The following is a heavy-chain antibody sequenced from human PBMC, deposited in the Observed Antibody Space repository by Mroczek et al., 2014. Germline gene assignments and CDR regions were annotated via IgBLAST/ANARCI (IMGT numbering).Heavy chain of an antibody. Sequence: VQLLESGGGVVQPGTSLRLSCAASGFTFSSYAMHWVRQAPGKGLEWVAVISYDGSNKYYADSVKGRFTISRDNSKNTLYLQMNSLRAEDTAVYYCARDQMAVAPKYYFDYWGQGTPGH. V-gene: IGHV3-30-3*01. CDR3: ARDQMAVAPKYYFDY. CDR2: ISYDGSNK. D-gene: IGHD6-19*01. J-gene: IGHJ4*02. CDR1: GFTFSSYA.